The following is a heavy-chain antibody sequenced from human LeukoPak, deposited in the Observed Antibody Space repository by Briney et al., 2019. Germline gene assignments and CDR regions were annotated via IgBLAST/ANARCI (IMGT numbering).Heavy chain of an antibody. Sequence: PGGSLRLSCAASGFTFSTYWMHWVRQGPGKGLVWVSRITFDGRSTNYADSVKGRFTISRDNAKNTLCLQMNSLRAEDTAIYYCARAASNWAIDYWGQGNLVTVSS. CDR1: GFTFSTYW. J-gene: IGHJ4*02. CDR2: ITFDGRST. V-gene: IGHV3-74*01. D-gene: IGHD2/OR15-2a*01. CDR3: ARAASNWAIDY.